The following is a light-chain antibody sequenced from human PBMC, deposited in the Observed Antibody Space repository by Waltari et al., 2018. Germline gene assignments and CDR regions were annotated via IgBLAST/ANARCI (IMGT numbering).Light chain of an antibody. CDR3: CSYAGGSRVI. Sequence: QSALTQPASLSGSPGQSITISCAGTKNHIGTYNFVSWFQQFPGQAPKLMVSEANTGPAGVSYLFSGSKSGNTASLTISGRQAEDEADYYCCSYAGGSRVIFGGGTKLTVL. V-gene: IGLV2-23*01. CDR1: KNHIGTYNF. CDR2: EAN. J-gene: IGLJ2*01.